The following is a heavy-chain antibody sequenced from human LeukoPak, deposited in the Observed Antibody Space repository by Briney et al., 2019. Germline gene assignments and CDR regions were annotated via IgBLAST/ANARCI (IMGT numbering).Heavy chain of an antibody. Sequence: PGGSLRLSCAASGFTFSDYDLQWVRPATGKGLEWVSAIGTAGDTYYTGSVKGRFTISRENAKNSLYLQMNSLRAGYTAVYYCARVAKERVGGVYYFDYWGQGTLVTVSS. CDR2: IGTAGDT. V-gene: IGHV3-13*01. CDR3: ARVAKERVGGVYYFDY. D-gene: IGHD1-1*01. CDR1: GFTFSDYD. J-gene: IGHJ4*02.